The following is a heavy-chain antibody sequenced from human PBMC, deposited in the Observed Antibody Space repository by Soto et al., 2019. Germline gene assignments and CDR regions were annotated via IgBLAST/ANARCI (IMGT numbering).Heavy chain of an antibody. Sequence: GSLRLSCAASGFTFSSYGMHWARQAPGKGLEWVAVISNDGSNKYYADAVKGRFTISRDNSKNTLYLQMNSLRAEDTAVYYCAKLPTTVASMGIFDYWGQGTLVTVSS. D-gene: IGHD4-17*01. V-gene: IGHV3-30*18. CDR2: ISNDGSNK. CDR1: GFTFSSYG. J-gene: IGHJ4*02. CDR3: AKLPTTVASMGIFDY.